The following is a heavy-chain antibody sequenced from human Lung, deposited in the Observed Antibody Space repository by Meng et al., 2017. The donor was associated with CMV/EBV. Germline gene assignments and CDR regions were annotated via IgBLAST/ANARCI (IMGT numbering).Heavy chain of an antibody. J-gene: IGHJ3*02. V-gene: IGHV3-30*04. D-gene: IGHD3-10*01. CDR1: GFTFSSYA. CDR2: ISYDGSNT. Sequence: GGSLRLXCAASGFTFSSYAMHWVRQAPGKGLEWVAVISYDGSNTYYEDSVQGRFTISRDNSKTTLYLQMNSLRAEDTAVYYCATTMVRRLGAFDIWRRWTVVTVSS. CDR3: ATTMVRRLGAFDI.